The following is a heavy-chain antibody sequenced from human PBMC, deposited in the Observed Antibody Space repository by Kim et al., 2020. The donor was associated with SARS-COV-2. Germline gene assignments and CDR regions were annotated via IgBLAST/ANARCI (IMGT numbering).Heavy chain of an antibody. Sequence: SETLSLTCTVSGGSISSGGYYWSWIRQHPGKGLEWIGYIYYSGSTYYNPSLKSRVTISVDTSKNQFSLKLSSVTAADTAVYYCARDSPSYGDYRWPDASYYYGMDVWGQGTTVTVSS. D-gene: IGHD4-17*01. CDR2: IYYSGST. CDR1: GGSISSGGYY. J-gene: IGHJ6*02. CDR3: ARDSPSYGDYRWPDASYYYGMDV. V-gene: IGHV4-31*03.